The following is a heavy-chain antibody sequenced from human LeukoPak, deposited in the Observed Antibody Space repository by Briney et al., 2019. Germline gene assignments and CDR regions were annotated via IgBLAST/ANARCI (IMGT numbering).Heavy chain of an antibody. V-gene: IGHV3-30-3*01. CDR3: ARDNSQLLYLYDY. CDR1: GFTFSSYA. Sequence: GGSLRLSCAAFGFTFSSYAMHWVHQAPGKGLEWVAVISYDGSNKYYADSVKGRFTISRDNSKNTLYLQMNSLRAEDTAVYYCARDNSQLLYLYDYWGQGTLVTVSS. J-gene: IGHJ4*02. D-gene: IGHD2-2*02. CDR2: ISYDGSNK.